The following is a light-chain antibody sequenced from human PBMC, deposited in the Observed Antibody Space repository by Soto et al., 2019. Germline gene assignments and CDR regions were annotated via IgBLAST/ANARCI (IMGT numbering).Light chain of an antibody. J-gene: IGLJ1*01. Sequence: QSVLTQPPSASGSLGQSVTISCTGTRSDIGGYNYVSWYQHHPGKAPKLMIYDVNKRPSGVPDRFSGSKSGNTASLTISGLQAEDESDYYCCSYAGSYTYVFGTGTKLTVL. V-gene: IGLV2-11*01. CDR2: DVN. CDR1: RSDIGGYNY. CDR3: CSYAGSYTYV.